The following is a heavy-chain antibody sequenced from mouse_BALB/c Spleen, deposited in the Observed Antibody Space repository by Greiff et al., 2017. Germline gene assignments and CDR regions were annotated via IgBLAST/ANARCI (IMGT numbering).Heavy chain of an antibody. Sequence: QVQLQQPGAELVKPGASVKMSCKASGYTFTSYWMHWVKQRPGQGLEWIGVIVPSDSYTSYNQKFKGKATLTVDTSSSTAYMQLSSLTSEDSAVYYCTRDYYGSRRSAMDYWGQGTSVTVSS. CDR1: GYTFTSYW. V-gene: IGHV1S127*01. D-gene: IGHD1-1*01. J-gene: IGHJ4*01. CDR3: TRDYYGSRRSAMDY. CDR2: IVPSDSYT.